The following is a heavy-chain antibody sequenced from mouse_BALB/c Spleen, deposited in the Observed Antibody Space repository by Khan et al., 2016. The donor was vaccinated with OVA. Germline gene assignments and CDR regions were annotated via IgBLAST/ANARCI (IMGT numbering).Heavy chain of an antibody. V-gene: IGHV1-5*01. J-gene: IGHJ3*01. CDR3: TRGGYSSFAY. CDR1: GYSFTSYW. Sequence: VQLQQSGTVLARPGASVKMSCKASGYSFTSYWMYWIKQRPGQGLEWIGGIYPGNSDTSYNQKFKGKAKLTAGTSASTAYMEFSSLTNEDSAVYCCTRGGYSSFAYWGQGTLVTVSA. CDR2: IYPGNSDT. D-gene: IGHD1-3*01.